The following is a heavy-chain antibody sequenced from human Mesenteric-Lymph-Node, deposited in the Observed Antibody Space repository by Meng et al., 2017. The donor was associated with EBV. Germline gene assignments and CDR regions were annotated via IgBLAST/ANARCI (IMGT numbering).Heavy chain of an antibody. D-gene: IGHD3-22*01. CDR3: AREGGYYYNYDY. CDR1: GYSFSNYG. Sequence: GELVQSRAEVKKHGASVRVSCKPSGYSFSNYGITWVRLAPGQGLEWMGLISAYNGDTNYAQKFQGRVTMTTDTSTGTAYMELGSLRSDDTAVYYCAREGGYYYNYDYWGQGTLVTVSS. V-gene: IGHV1-18*01. J-gene: IGHJ4*02. CDR2: ISAYNGDT.